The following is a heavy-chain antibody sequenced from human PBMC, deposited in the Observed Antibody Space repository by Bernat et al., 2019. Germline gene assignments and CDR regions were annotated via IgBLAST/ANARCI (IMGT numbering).Heavy chain of an antibody. V-gene: IGHV1-2*02. D-gene: IGHD4-23*01. CDR2: INPNSGGT. J-gene: IGHJ4*02. CDR1: GYTFSDYY. CDR3: VRGGTTLVTPRSFFFDF. Sequence: QVQLVQSGAEVKKPGASVKVSCKASGYTFSDYYIHWVRQAPVQGLEWMGWINPNSGGTNYPHEFQGRVTMTRDTSISTVYIELSRLRSDDTAVYYCVRGGTTLVTPRSFFFDFWGQGTLLTVSS.